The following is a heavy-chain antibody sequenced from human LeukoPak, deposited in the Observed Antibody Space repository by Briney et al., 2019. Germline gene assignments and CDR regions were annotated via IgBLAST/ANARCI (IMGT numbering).Heavy chain of an antibody. CDR3: ASLGSGSNLDAFDI. CDR1: GFIFSDYS. V-gene: IGHV3-21*01. D-gene: IGHD3-10*01. CDR2: ISSSSSYT. J-gene: IGHJ3*02. Sequence: GGSLRLSCAASGFIFSDYSLNWVRQAPGKGLEWVSSISSSSSYTKSADSVKGRFTISRHNAKNSLYLQMNSVRDEDTAVYYCASLGSGSNLDAFDIWGQGTMVTVST.